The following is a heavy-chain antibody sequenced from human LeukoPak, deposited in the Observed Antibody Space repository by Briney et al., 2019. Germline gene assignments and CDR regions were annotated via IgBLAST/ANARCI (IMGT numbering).Heavy chain of an antibody. CDR2: IYYSGST. D-gene: IGHD6-13*01. CDR1: GGSISSSSYY. CDR3: ARANSEYSSSWYDWFDP. J-gene: IGHJ5*02. Sequence: SETLSLTCTVSGGSISSSSYYWGWIRQPPGKGLDWIGSIYYSGSTNYNPSLKSRVTISVDTSKNQFSLKLSSVTAADTAVYYCARANSEYSSSWYDWFDPWGQGTLVTVSS. V-gene: IGHV4-39*07.